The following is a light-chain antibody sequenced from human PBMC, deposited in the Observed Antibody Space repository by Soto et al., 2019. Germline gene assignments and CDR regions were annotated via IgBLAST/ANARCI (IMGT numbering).Light chain of an antibody. CDR3: DSYTSGSSYV. Sequence: QSVLTQPASVSGSPGRSITISCTGTSSDVGGYNYVSWYQQHPGKAPKLMIYDVSYRPSGVSDRFSGSKSGNTASLTISGLQSEDEADYYCDSYTSGSSYVFGTGTKLTVL. CDR1: SSDVGGYNY. V-gene: IGLV2-14*01. CDR2: DVS. J-gene: IGLJ1*01.